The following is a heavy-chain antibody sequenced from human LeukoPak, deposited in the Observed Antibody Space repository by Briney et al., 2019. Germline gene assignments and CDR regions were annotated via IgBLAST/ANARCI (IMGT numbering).Heavy chain of an antibody. D-gene: IGHD1-1*01. CDR1: GFTFSTSS. CDR2: ISSSSSYI. Sequence: GSLRLSCAASGFTFSTSSMNWVRQAPGKGLGWVSFISSSSSYIYYVDSVKGRFTISRDNARNSLSLQMNSLRAEDTAVYYCARVNGNDDAFDIWGQGTQVTVSP. V-gene: IGHV3-21*01. J-gene: IGHJ3*02. CDR3: ARVNGNDDAFDI.